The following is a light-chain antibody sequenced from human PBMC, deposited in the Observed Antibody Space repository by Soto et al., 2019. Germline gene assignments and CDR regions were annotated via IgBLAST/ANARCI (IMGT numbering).Light chain of an antibody. CDR1: SKDVGGYNY. CDR2: DVS. J-gene: IGLJ1*01. V-gene: IGLV2-14*01. CDR3: SSYTSGSTPYV. Sequence: QSVLSQPASVSAAPGQTIPLSRPGNSKDVGGYNYVSWYQQLPGKAPKLMISDVSNRPSGVSNRFSGSKSGNTASLTISGLQAEDEADYYCSSYTSGSTPYVFGTGTRVTV.